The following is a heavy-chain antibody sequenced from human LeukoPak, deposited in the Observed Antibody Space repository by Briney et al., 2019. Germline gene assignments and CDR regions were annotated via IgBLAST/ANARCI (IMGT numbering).Heavy chain of an antibody. J-gene: IGHJ4*02. CDR1: EFTFSDYY. V-gene: IGHV3-11*01. CDR3: ARLGIITAAGSNDY. Sequence: PGGSLRLSCAASEFTFSDYYMSWIRQAPGKGLEWVSYISYSGDTIYYADSVKGRFTVSRDNAKNSLYLQMNSLTVEDTAVYYCARLGIITAAGSNDYWGQGTLVTVSS. D-gene: IGHD6-13*01. CDR2: ISYSGDTI.